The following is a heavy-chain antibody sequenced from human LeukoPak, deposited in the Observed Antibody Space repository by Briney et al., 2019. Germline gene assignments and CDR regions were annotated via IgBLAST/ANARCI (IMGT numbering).Heavy chain of an antibody. CDR3: ARARQNYDFWSGYYVDY. J-gene: IGHJ4*02. D-gene: IGHD3-3*01. Sequence: SETLSLTCTVSGGSISSYYWSWIRQPPGKGLEWIGYIYYSGSTNYNPSLKSRVTISVDTSKNQFSLKLSSVTAADTAMYYCARARQNYDFWSGYYVDYWGQGTLVTVSS. CDR1: GGSISSYY. V-gene: IGHV4-59*12. CDR2: IYYSGST.